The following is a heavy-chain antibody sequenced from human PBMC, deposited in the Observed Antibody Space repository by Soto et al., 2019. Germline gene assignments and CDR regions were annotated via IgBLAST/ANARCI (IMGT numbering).Heavy chain of an antibody. J-gene: IGHJ6*02. CDR2: IIPILGIA. D-gene: IGHD3-10*01. CDR1: GGTFSSYT. V-gene: IGHV1-69*02. Sequence: GASVKVSCKASGGTFSSYTISWVRQAPGQGLEWMGRIIPILGIANYAQKFQGRVTITADKSTSTAYMELSSLRSEDTAVYYCASEGFGELSRTYYYYYGMDVWGQGTTVTVSS. CDR3: ASEGFGELSRTYYYYYGMDV.